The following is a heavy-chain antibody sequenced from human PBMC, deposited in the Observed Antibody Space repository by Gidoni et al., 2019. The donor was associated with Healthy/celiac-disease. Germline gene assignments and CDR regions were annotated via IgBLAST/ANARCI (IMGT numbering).Heavy chain of an antibody. CDR3: ARDSRSDTMVRGVIGIYYYGMDV. CDR1: GLTFSSYT. Sequence: EVQLVESGGGLVKPGGSLSLSCAASGLTFSSYTMNWVRRAPGKGLEWVSSISSSSSYIYYADSVKGRFTISRDNAKNSLYLQMNSLRAEDTAVYYCARDSRSDTMVRGVIGIYYYGMDVWGQGTTVTVSS. CDR2: ISSSSSYI. V-gene: IGHV3-21*01. J-gene: IGHJ6*02. D-gene: IGHD3-10*01.